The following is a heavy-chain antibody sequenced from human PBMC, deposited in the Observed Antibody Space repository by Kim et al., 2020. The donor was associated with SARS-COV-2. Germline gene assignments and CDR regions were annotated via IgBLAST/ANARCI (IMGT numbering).Heavy chain of an antibody. Sequence: SVKVSCKASGGTFSSYAISWVRQAPGQGLEWMGGIIPIFGTANYAQKFQGRVTITADESTSTAYMELSSLRSEDTAVYYCARDVRYYDSSGSDYWGQGTLVTVSS. J-gene: IGHJ4*02. CDR1: GGTFSSYA. CDR2: IIPIFGTA. V-gene: IGHV1-69*13. CDR3: ARDVRYYDSSGSDY. D-gene: IGHD3-22*01.